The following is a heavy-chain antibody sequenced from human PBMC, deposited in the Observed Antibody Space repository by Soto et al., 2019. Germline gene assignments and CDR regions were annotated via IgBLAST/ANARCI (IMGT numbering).Heavy chain of an antibody. Sequence: EVQLVESGGGLVQPGGSLKLSCAASGFTFSGSAMHWVRQASGKGLEWVGRIRSKANSYATAYAASVKGRFTISRDDSKSTAYLQMNSLKTEDTAVYYCTRGGLIVGHAFDIWGQGTMVTVSS. J-gene: IGHJ3*02. D-gene: IGHD2-21*01. CDR1: GFTFSGSA. V-gene: IGHV3-73*01. CDR3: TRGGLIVGHAFDI. CDR2: IRSKANSYAT.